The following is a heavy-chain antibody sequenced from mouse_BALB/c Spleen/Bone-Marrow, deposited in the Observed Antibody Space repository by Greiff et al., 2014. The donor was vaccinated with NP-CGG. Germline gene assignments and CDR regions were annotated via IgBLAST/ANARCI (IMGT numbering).Heavy chain of an antibody. V-gene: IGHV7-3*02. J-gene: IGHJ1*01. CDR2: IRNKANGYTT. D-gene: IGHD1-2*01. CDR1: GFTFTDYY. Sequence: EVKLEDSGGGLVQPGGSLRLSCATSGFTFTDYYMSWVRQPPGKALEWLGFIRNKANGYTTEYSASVKGRFTISRDNSQSILYLQMDTLRAEDSATYYCARDRTTATLYWYFDVWGAGTTVTVSS. CDR3: ARDRTTATLYWYFDV.